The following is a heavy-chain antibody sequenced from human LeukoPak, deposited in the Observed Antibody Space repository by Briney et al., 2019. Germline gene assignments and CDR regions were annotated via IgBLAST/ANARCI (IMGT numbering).Heavy chain of an antibody. CDR3: ARGEYDFWSGYSPPRYYYYYGMDV. Sequence: SETLSLTCTVSGGSISSYYWSWIRQPAGKGLEWIGRIYTSGSTNYNPSPKSRVTISVDTSKNQFSLKLSSVTAADTAVYYCARGEYDFWSGYSPPRYYYYYGMDVWGQGTTVTVSS. D-gene: IGHD3-3*01. CDR1: GGSISSYY. CDR2: IYTSGST. J-gene: IGHJ6*02. V-gene: IGHV4-4*07.